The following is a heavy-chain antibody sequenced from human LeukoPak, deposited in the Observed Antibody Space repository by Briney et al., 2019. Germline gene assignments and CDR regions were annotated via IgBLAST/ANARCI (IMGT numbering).Heavy chain of an antibody. V-gene: IGHV4-61*02. CDR1: GASIIGGSFF. Sequence: PSETLSLTCTVSGASIIGGSFFWSWIRQPAGRAPEWIGRVHPTGSTNYNPSLSNRDIVSLDTSNNQFSLRLLSATAADSAVYYCVRGASVFDYWGQGAPVTVSS. CDR2: VHPTGST. J-gene: IGHJ4*02. CDR3: VRGASVFDY.